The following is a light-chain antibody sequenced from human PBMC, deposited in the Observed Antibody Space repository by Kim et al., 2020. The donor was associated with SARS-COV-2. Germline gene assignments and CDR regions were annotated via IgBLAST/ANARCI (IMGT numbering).Light chain of an antibody. Sequence: DIQMTQSPSSLSASVGDRVTITCRASQDIGNDLGWYQQNPGRAPKRLIYGASNLQSGVPSRFSGSGSETEFTLTINSLHPEDFATYICLQSRTDTRTFGQGRRREI. J-gene: IGKJ5*01. CDR2: GAS. CDR1: QDIGND. CDR3: LQSRTDTRT. V-gene: IGKV1-17*01.